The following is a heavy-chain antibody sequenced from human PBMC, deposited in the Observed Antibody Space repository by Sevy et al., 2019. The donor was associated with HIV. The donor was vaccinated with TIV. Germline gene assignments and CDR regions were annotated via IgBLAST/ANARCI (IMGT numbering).Heavy chain of an antibody. CDR3: TTPLGYCSSTSCDHYYYYSMDV. D-gene: IGHD2-2*01. J-gene: IGHJ6*02. CDR1: GFTFSNAW. CDR2: IKSKTDGGTT. V-gene: IGHV3-15*01. Sequence: GGSLRLSCAASGFTFSNAWMSWVRQAPGKGLEWVGRIKSKTDGGTTDYAAPVKGRFTISRDDSKNTLYLQMNSLKTEDTAMYYCTTPLGYCSSTSCDHYYYYSMDVWGQGTTVTVSS.